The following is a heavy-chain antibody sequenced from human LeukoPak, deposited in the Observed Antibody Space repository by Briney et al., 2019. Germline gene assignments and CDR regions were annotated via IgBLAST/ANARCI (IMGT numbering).Heavy chain of an antibody. CDR3: TRGKVGTWGYFDL. CDR2: INSDGSRT. Sequence: GGSLRLSCAASAFTFTNYWMHWVRRAPGKGLVWVSRINSDGSRTNYADSVKGRFTISRDNAKNTVYLQMNSLTDEDTAIYYCTRGKVGTWGYFDLWGRGTLVTVSS. CDR1: AFTFTNYW. J-gene: IGHJ2*01. V-gene: IGHV3-74*01. D-gene: IGHD1-26*01.